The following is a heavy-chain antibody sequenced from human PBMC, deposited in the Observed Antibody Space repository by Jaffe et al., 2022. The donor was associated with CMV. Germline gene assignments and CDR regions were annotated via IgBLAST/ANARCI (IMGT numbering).Heavy chain of an antibody. Sequence: EVQLVESGGGLVQPGGSLRLSCAASGFTFSSYAMSWVRQAPGKGLEWVSAISGSGGSTYYADSVKGRFTISRDNSKNTLYLQMNSLRAEDTAVYYCAKNAASRYYYDSSGYYSYLDYWGQGTLVTVSS. CDR1: GFTFSSYA. CDR2: ISGSGGST. D-gene: IGHD3-22*01. J-gene: IGHJ4*02. CDR3: AKNAASRYYYDSSGYYSYLDY. V-gene: IGHV3-23*04.